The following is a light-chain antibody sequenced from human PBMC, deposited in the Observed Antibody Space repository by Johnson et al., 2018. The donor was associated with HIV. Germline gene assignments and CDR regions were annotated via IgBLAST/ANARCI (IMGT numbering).Light chain of an antibody. CDR1: TSNIGNNY. Sequence: QSVLTQPPSVSAAPGQKVTISCSGSTSNIGNNYVSWYQHLPGTAPKLLICENNKRPSGIPDRFSGSKSGTSATLGITGLQTGDEADYYCGTWDSSLSAGPRYGFGTGTKVTVL. CDR3: GTWDSSLSAGPRYG. V-gene: IGLV1-51*02. J-gene: IGLJ1*01. CDR2: ENN.